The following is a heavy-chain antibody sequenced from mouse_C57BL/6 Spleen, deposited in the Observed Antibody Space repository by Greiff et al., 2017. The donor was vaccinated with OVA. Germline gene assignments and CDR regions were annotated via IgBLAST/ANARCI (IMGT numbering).Heavy chain of an antibody. CDR1: GYTFTSYW. D-gene: IGHD4-1*01. Sequence: QVQLQQSGAELVKPGASVKLSCKASGYTFTSYWMQWVKQRPGQGLEWIGEIDPSDSYTNYNQKFKGKATLTVDTSSSTAYMQLSSLTSEDSAVYYCARSGGTRGYFDYWGQGTTLTVSS. J-gene: IGHJ2*01. V-gene: IGHV1-50*01. CDR3: ARSGGTRGYFDY. CDR2: IDPSDSYT.